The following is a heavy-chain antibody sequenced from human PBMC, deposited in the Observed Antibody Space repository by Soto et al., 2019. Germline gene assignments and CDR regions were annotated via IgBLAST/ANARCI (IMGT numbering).Heavy chain of an antibody. V-gene: IGHV1-69*14. D-gene: IGHD3-9*01. CDR2: IIPIFGTA. Sequence: QVQLVQSGAEVKKPGSSVKVSCKASGGTFSSYAISWVRQAPGQGLEWMGGIIPIFGTANYAQKFQGRVTIAADRPTNKDHMELGRLSPRDTAVYYWARECLVFWPGPPPGGGMAVWGKGPP. CDR1: GGTFSSYA. CDR3: ARECLVFWPGPPPGGGMAV. J-gene: IGHJ6*04.